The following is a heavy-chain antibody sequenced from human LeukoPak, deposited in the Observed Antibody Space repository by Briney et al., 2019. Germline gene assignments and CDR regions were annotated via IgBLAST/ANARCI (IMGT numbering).Heavy chain of an antibody. D-gene: IGHD2-21*02. CDR1: GFTFSSYA. Sequence: GGSLRLSRAASGFTFSSYAMSWVRQAPGKGLEWVSAISGSGGSTYYADSVKGRFTISRDNSKTTLYLQMNSLRAEDTAVYYCAKPKSRAYCGGDCYPFDYWGQGTLVTVSS. CDR3: AKPKSRAYCGGDCYPFDY. CDR2: ISGSGGST. V-gene: IGHV3-23*01. J-gene: IGHJ4*02.